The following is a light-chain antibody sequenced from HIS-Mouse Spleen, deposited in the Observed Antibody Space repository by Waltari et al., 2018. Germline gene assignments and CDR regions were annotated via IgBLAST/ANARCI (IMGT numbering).Light chain of an antibody. Sequence: QSALTQPASVSGSPGQSITISCTGTSRDVGGYTYVSWYQQHPGKAPKLMIYEVSNRPAGVSNRFSGSKSGNTASLTISGLQAEDKADYYCSSYTSSSTPVVFGGGTKLTVL. V-gene: IGLV2-14*01. CDR2: EVS. CDR1: SRDVGGYTY. J-gene: IGLJ2*01. CDR3: SSYTSSSTPVV.